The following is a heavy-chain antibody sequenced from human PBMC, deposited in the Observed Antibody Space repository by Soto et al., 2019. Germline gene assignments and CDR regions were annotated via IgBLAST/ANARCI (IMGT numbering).Heavy chain of an antibody. CDR2: ISSGGGST. J-gene: IGHJ4*02. CDR3: AKEGMTRGGGYFDF. CDR1: GFTFSSYA. Sequence: EVQLLESGEGLVQPGGSLRLSCAASGFTFSSYAMSWVRQAPGKGLAWVAAISSGGGSTYYGDSVKGRFTISRDNSNNTPYLQMNSLSAEDTAVYYCAKEGMTRGGGYFDFWGQGTLVTVSS. D-gene: IGHD3-10*01. V-gene: IGHV3-23*01.